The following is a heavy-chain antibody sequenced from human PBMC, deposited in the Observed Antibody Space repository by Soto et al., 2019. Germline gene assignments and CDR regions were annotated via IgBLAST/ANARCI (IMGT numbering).Heavy chain of an antibody. CDR1: GFTFSTYS. CDR2: ITSSGRYI. D-gene: IGHD2-15*01. J-gene: IGHJ3*02. CDR3: ARVGCSGGTCYPNDPFVI. Sequence: EVQLVESGGGLVKPGGSLRLSCAASGFTFSTYSMNWVRQAPGKGLEWVSSITSSGRYIYYADSVKGRFTISRDNAKNSLYLQLNSLRAEDTAVYYCARVGCSGGTCYPNDPFVIWGQGTMVTVSS. V-gene: IGHV3-21*01.